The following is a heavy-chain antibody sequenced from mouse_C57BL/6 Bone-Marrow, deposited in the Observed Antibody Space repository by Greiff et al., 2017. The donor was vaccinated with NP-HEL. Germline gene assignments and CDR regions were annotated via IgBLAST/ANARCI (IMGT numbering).Heavy chain of an antibody. CDR2: IYPRSGNT. CDR3: EDGYYGAY. CDR1: GYTFTSYG. V-gene: IGHV1-81*01. Sequence: VKLVESGAELARPGASVKLSCKASGYTFTSYGISWVKQRTGQGLEWIGEIYPRSGNTYYNEKFKGKATLTADKSSSTAYMELRSLTSEDSAVYFCEDGYYGAYWGQGTLVTVSA. D-gene: IGHD2-3*01. J-gene: IGHJ3*01.